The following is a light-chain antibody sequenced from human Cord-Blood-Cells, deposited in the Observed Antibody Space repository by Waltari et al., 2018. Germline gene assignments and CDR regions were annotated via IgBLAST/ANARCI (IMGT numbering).Light chain of an antibody. CDR3: QQRSNWPPLT. Sequence: EIVLTQSPATLSLSPGDRATLSCRDSQSVSSYLAWYQQKPGKAPRLLVYDASNRATGIPARFSGSVSGTDFTLTISSLEPEDFAVYYCQQRSNWPPLTFGGGTKVEIK. V-gene: IGKV3-11*01. J-gene: IGKJ4*01. CDR2: DAS. CDR1: QSVSSY.